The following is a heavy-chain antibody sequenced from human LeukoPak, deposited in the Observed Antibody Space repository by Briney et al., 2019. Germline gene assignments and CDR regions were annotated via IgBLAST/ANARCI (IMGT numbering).Heavy chain of an antibody. CDR2: ISSSSSYI. Sequence: GESLKISCAASGFTFSSYSMNWVRQAPGKGLEWVSSISSSSSYIYYADSVKGRFTISRDNAKNSLYLQMNSLRAEDTAVYYCARDLTATIVVARRGFDYWGQGTLVTVSS. D-gene: IGHD3-22*01. CDR1: GFTFSSYS. V-gene: IGHV3-21*01. CDR3: ARDLTATIVVARRGFDY. J-gene: IGHJ4*02.